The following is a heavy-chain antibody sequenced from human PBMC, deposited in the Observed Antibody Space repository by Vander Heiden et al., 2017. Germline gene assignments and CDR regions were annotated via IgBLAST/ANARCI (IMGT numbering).Heavy chain of an antibody. CDR2: IYSGGST. CDR1: GFTVRSNY. Sequence: EVQLVESGGGLIQPGGSLSLSCAASGFTVRSNYMSWVRQAPGKGLEWVSVIYSGGSTYYADSVKGRFTISRDNSKNTLYLQMNSLRAEDTAVYYCARTVSLNYGMDVWGQGTTVTVSS. D-gene: IGHD3-16*02. CDR3: ARTVSLNYGMDV. V-gene: IGHV3-53*01. J-gene: IGHJ6*02.